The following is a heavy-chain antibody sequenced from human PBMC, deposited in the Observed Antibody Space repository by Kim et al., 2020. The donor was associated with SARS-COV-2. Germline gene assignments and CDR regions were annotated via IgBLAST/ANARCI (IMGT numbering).Heavy chain of an antibody. J-gene: IGHJ4*02. CDR2: VYYTGST. CDR3: ATHQLDTSGYYY. V-gene: IGHV4-59*01. CDR1: GGSINSYY. D-gene: IGHD3-22*01. Sequence: SETLSLTCTVSGGSINSYYWSWIRQPPGKGLEWIAYVYYTGSTDYNPSLKTRATISIDTSKNQFSLKLSSVTAADSAVYYYATHQLDTSGYYYWGQGTLVTVSS.